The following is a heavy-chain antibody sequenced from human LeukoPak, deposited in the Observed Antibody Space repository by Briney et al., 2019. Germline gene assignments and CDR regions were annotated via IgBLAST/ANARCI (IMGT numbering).Heavy chain of an antibody. CDR1: GFTFSDYY. CDR2: IRGGGGSA. J-gene: IGHJ3*02. D-gene: IGHD4-17*01. CDR3: ARDPNGDYIGAFDM. Sequence: PGGSLRLSCAASGFTFSDYYMSWIRQAPGKGLEWVSAIRGGGGSAFYADSVKGRFTISRDNSKYTLFLQMNSLRAEDTAVYYCARDPNGDYIGAFDMWGPGTMVTVSS. V-gene: IGHV3-11*01.